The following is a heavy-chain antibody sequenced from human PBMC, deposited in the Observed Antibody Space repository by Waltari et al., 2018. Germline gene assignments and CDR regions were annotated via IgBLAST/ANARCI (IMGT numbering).Heavy chain of an antibody. J-gene: IGHJ4*02. CDR2: IYSGGST. Sequence: EVQLVESGGGLIQPGGSLRLSCAASGFTVSSNYMSWVRQAPGKGLEWVSVIYSGGSTYYADSVKGRFTISRDNSKNTLYLQMNSLRAEDTAVYYCARESAGYYDSSGYYYVSYWGQGTLVTVSS. CDR3: ARESAGYYDSSGYYYVSY. D-gene: IGHD3-22*01. CDR1: GFTVSSNY. V-gene: IGHV3-53*01.